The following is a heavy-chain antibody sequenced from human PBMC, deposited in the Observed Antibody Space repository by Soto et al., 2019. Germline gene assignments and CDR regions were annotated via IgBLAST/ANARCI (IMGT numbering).Heavy chain of an antibody. V-gene: IGHV6-1*01. CDR2: TYYRSKWYD. CDR3: ERAGQPRCLGTSSYKAPVAEYGMDV. J-gene: IGHJ6*01. Sequence: SQNLSLTCVISGGSVSSNSAAWSWIRQSPSRGLEWLGRTYYRSKWYDDYAVSVKSRITINPDTSKNQSSLQLNSATHEDTAVYYCERAGQPRCLGTSSYKAPVAEYGMDV. D-gene: IGHD2-2*02. CDR1: GGSVSSNSAA.